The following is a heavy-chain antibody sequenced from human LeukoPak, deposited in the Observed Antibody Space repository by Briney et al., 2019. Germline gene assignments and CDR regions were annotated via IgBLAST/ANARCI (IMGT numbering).Heavy chain of an antibody. CDR2: IYHSGST. Sequence: PSQTLPLTCAVSGGSISSGGYSWSWIRQPPGKGLEWIGYIYHSGSTYYNPSLKSRVTISVDRSKNQFSLKLSSVTAADTAVYYCARAMVRGVTGFDYWGQGTLVTVSS. CDR1: GGSISSGGYS. V-gene: IGHV4-30-2*01. CDR3: ARAMVRGVTGFDY. J-gene: IGHJ4*02. D-gene: IGHD3-10*01.